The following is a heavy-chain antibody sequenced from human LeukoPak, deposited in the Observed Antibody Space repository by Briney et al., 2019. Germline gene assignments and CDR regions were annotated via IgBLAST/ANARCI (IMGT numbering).Heavy chain of an antibody. V-gene: IGHV1-18*01. CDR1: GYTFTSYG. CDR3: ARVHYYDSSGYFVDYYYYYGMDV. Sequence: GASVKLSCKASGYTFTSYGISWVRQAPGQGLEWMGWVSAYNGNTNYAQKLQGRVTMTTDTSTSTAYMELRSLRSDDTAVYYCARVHYYDSSGYFVDYYYYYGMDVWGQGTTVTVSS. D-gene: IGHD3-22*01. J-gene: IGHJ6*02. CDR2: VSAYNGNT.